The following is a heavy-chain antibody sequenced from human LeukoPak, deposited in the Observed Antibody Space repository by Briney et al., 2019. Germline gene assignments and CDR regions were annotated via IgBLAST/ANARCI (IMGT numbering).Heavy chain of an antibody. CDR2: INPSSAST. D-gene: IGHD1-26*01. CDR3: ARGPPTGTYLPYYFDY. J-gene: IGHJ4*02. Sequence: ASVKVSCKASGYTFTTYYLHWVRQAPGQGLEWMGIINPSSASTTYAQKFEGRVTMTRDTSTSTVYMELSSLRSEDTAMYYCARGPPTGTYLPYYFDYWGQGTLVTVSS. V-gene: IGHV1-46*01. CDR1: GYTFTTYY.